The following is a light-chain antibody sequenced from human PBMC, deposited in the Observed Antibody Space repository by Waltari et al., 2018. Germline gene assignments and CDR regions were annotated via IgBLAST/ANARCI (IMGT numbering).Light chain of an antibody. CDR2: EGS. CDR3: CSYAGSSTLDVV. Sequence: QSALTQPASVSGSPGQSITISCTGTSSAVGSYNLVPWYQQHPGKAPKLMIYEGSKRPSGVSNRFSGSKSGNTASLTISGLQAEDEADYYCCSYAGSSTLDVVFGGGTKLTVL. CDR1: SSAVGSYNL. J-gene: IGLJ2*01. V-gene: IGLV2-23*01.